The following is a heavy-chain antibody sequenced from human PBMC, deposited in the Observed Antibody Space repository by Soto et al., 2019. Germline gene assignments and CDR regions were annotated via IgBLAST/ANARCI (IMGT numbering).Heavy chain of an antibody. D-gene: IGHD2-2*03. CDR3: ARDGYSEGMDV. Sequence: EVQLLESGGGLVQRGGSLRLSCAASGFRFSYYDMHWVRQSKGKGLEWVAAIGTTDDTYYADSVKGRFIISRENDKNSWYLQMDSLRGGDTAVYFCARDGYSEGMDVWGQGTTVTVSS. CDR1: GFRFSYYD. V-gene: IGHV3-13*01. J-gene: IGHJ6*02. CDR2: IGTTDDT.